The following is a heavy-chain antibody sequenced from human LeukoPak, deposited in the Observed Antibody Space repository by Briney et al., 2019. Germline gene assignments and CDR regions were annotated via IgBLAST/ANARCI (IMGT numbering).Heavy chain of an antibody. V-gene: IGHV3-33*01. Sequence: GGSLRLSCAASGFTFSSYCMHWVRQAPGKGLEWVAAIWYDGSNKFYADSVKGRFTISRDNSKNTLYLQMNSLRAEDTAVYYCARDYKYAFDNWGQGTLVTVSS. CDR1: GFTFSSYC. J-gene: IGHJ4*02. CDR3: ARDYKYAFDN. CDR2: IWYDGSNK. D-gene: IGHD5-24*01.